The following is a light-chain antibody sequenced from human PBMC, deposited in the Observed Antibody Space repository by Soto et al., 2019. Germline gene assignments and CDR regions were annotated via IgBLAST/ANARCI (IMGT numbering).Light chain of an antibody. CDR1: QGISSE. V-gene: IGKV3-15*01. Sequence: EIVMTQSPATLSLSPGERAALSCRASQGISSELAWYQQKPGQPPRLLIYGASTRATGVPARFTGSGSCSDFTRTISGLQSEDFAVYYCQQGHNWPLTFGQGTRLEI. J-gene: IGKJ2*01. CDR2: GAS. CDR3: QQGHNWPLT.